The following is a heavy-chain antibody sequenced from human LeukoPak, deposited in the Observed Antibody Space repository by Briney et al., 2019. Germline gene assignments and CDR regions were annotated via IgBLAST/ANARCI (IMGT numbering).Heavy chain of an antibody. CDR2: IYYSGST. J-gene: IGHJ4*02. CDR1: GGSISSSSYY. V-gene: IGHV4-39*07. D-gene: IGHD5-18*01. CDR3: ARDAPLGYEVWGSYGTAHFDY. Sequence: PSETLSLTCTVSGGSISSSSYYWGWIRQPPGEGLEWIGSIYYSGSTYYNPSLKSRVTISVDTSKNQFSLKLSSVTAADTAVYYCARDAPLGYEVWGSYGTAHFDYWGQGTLVTVSS.